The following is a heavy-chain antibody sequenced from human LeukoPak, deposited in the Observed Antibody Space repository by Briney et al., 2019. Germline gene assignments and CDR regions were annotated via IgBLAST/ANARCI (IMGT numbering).Heavy chain of an antibody. J-gene: IGHJ5*02. Sequence: ASVTVSCKASGYTFTGYYMHWVRQAPGQGLEWMGWINPHSGDTNFAQKFQGRVTMTRDTSISTAYMELSRLTSDDTAVYYCARDADFYWFDPWGQGTLVTVSS. CDR3: ARDADFYWFDP. CDR1: GYTFTGYY. V-gene: IGHV1-2*02. D-gene: IGHD3-3*01. CDR2: INPHSGDT.